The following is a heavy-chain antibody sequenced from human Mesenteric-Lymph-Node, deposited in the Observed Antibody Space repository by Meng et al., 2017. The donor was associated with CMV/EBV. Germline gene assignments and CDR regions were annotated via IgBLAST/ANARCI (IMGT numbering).Heavy chain of an antibody. J-gene: IGHJ4*02. CDR3: TRDLSDTYFDY. CDR1: ASTFSSYC. Sequence: GESLKISCVASASTFSSYCMHWVRQAPGKGLEWVAFIWYDGSNKNYADSVEGRFTICRDNSKTTQYLQMNSLRPDDTAVYYCTRDLSDTYFDYWGQGTQVTVSS. D-gene: IGHD3-16*01. CDR2: IWYDGSNK. V-gene: IGHV3-30*02.